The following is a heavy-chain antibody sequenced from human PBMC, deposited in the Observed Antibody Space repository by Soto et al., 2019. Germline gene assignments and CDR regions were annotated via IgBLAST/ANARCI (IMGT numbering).Heavy chain of an antibody. V-gene: IGHV4-34*01. Sequence: PSETLSLTCAVYGGSFSGYYWSWIRQPPGKGLEWIGEINHSGSTNYNPSLKSRVTISVDTSKNQFSLKLSSVTAADTAVYYCARGRADSSGPADYWGQGTLVTVSS. CDR3: ARGRADSSGPADY. CDR2: INHSGST. CDR1: GGSFSGYY. D-gene: IGHD3-22*01. J-gene: IGHJ4*02.